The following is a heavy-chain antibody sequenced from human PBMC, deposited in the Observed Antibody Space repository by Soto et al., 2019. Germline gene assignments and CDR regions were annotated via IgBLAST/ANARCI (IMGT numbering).Heavy chain of an antibody. V-gene: IGHV4-59*11. D-gene: IGHD1-26*01. CDR1: RGSIRSHY. CDR2: IDDSGST. Sequence: SETLSLTCTVSRGSIRSHYWNWIRQPPGKGLEWIGYIDDSGSTKYNPSLKSRVTISVDTSKNQFSLKLNSVTAADTAIYYCARDYSGSYYSFWFDPWGQGTQVTVSS. J-gene: IGHJ5*02. CDR3: ARDYSGSYYSFWFDP.